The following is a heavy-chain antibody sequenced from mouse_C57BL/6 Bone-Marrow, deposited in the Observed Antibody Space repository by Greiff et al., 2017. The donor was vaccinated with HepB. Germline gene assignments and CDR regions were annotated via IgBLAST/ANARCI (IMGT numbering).Heavy chain of an antibody. V-gene: IGHV1-81*01. Sequence: VQLQQSGAELARPGASVKLSCKASGYTFTSYGISWVKQRTGQGLEWIGEIYPRSGNTYYNEKFKGKATLTADKSSSTAYMELLSLTSEDSAVYFCAREDYPFAYWGQGTLVTVSA. D-gene: IGHD2-4*01. CDR1: GYTFTSYG. J-gene: IGHJ3*01. CDR2: IYPRSGNT. CDR3: AREDYPFAY.